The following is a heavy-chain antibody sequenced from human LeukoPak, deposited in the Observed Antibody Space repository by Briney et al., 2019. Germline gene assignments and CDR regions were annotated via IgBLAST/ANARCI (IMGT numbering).Heavy chain of an antibody. Sequence: SETLSLTCTVSGGSISSYYWSWIRQPPGKGLEWIGYIYYSGSTNYNPSLKSRVTISVDTSKNQFSLKLSSVTAADTAVYYCARYDVYYYYGMDVWGQGTTVTVSS. V-gene: IGHV4-59*12. CDR3: ARYDVYYYYGMDV. J-gene: IGHJ6*02. CDR1: GGSISSYY. D-gene: IGHD2-8*01. CDR2: IYYSGST.